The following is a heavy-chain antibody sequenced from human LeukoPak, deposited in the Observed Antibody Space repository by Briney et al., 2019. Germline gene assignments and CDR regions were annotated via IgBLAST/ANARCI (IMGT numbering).Heavy chain of an antibody. D-gene: IGHD1-26*01. CDR3: ARGGSGSYNAFDI. J-gene: IGHJ3*02. CDR2: ISSSGTFI. CDR1: GFTFSNYN. Sequence: GGSLRLSCATSGFTFSNYNMNWVRQAPGKGLEWVSSISSSGTFIYYADSVKGRFTISRDNATNSLYLQMNSLRAEDTAVYYCARGGSGSYNAFDIWGQGTMVTVSS. V-gene: IGHV3-21*01.